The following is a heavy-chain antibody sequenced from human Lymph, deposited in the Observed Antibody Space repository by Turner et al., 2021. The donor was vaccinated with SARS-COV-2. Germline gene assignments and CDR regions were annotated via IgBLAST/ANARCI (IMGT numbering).Heavy chain of an antibody. CDR3: ARVVVLRRAYFDY. D-gene: IGHD2-8*01. V-gene: IGHV4-30-4*01. CDR1: VGSISSGDYY. CDR2: IYYSGST. J-gene: IGHJ4*02. Sequence: QVQLQESGPGLVKPSQTLSLTCTVSVGSISSGDYYWSWIRQPPGKGLEWIGYIYYSGSTYYNPSLKSRVTISVDTSKNQFSLKLSSVTAADTAVYYCARVVVLRRAYFDYWGQGTLVTVSS.